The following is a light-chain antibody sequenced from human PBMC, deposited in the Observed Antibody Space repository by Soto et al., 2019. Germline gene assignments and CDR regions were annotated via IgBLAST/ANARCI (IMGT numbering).Light chain of an antibody. CDR3: GTWDSGLSAGV. CDR2: ENN. CDR1: SSNIGNRG. V-gene: IGLV1-51*02. Sequence: QSVLTQPPSVSAAPGQTLTISCSGSSSNIGNRGVSWYQQLPGTAPKLLIYENNKRPSGIPDRFSGSKSGTSATLGISGLQTGDEADYYCGTWDSGLSAGVFGGGTKLTVL. J-gene: IGLJ2*01.